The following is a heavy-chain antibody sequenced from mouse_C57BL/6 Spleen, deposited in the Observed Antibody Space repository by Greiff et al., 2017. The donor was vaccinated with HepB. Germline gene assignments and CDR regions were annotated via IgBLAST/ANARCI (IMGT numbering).Heavy chain of an antibody. CDR1: GYTFTSYW. J-gene: IGHJ3*01. CDR2: IHPNSGST. CDR3: ARSGGSSSPWFAY. D-gene: IGHD1-1*01. Sequence: VQLQQPGAELVKPGASVKLSCKASGYTFTSYWMHWVKQRPGQGLEWIGMIHPNSGSTNYNEKFKSKATLTVDKSSSTAYMQLSSLTSEDSAVYYCARSGGSSSPWFAYWGQGTLVTVSA. V-gene: IGHV1-64*01.